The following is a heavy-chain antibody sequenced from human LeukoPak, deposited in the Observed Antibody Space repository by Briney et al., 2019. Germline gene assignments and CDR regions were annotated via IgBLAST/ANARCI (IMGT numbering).Heavy chain of an antibody. J-gene: IGHJ4*02. CDR3: AKGLGGGVLMVYAAIDF. CDR2: ISSSGSTI. CDR1: GFTFSSYA. D-gene: IGHD2-8*01. V-gene: IGHV3-48*04. Sequence: GGSLRLSCAASGFTFSSYAMSWVRQAPGKGLEWVSYISSSGSTIYYADSVKGRFTISRDNAKNSLYLQMNSLRAEDTALYYCAKGLGGGVLMVYAAIDFWGQGTLVTVSS.